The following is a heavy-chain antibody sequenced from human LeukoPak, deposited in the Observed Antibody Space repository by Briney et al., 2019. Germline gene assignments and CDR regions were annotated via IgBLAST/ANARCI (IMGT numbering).Heavy chain of an antibody. D-gene: IGHD3-22*01. CDR1: GYSFTSYW. J-gene: IGHJ4*02. CDR3: ASLTFHYYDSSGYSSRDY. Sequence: ESLKISCKGSGYSFTSYWISWARQMPGKGLEWMGRIDPSDSYTNYSPSFQGHVTISADKSISTAYLQWSSLKASDTAMYYCASLTFHYYDSSGYSSRDYWGQGTLVTVSS. V-gene: IGHV5-10-1*01. CDR2: IDPSDSYT.